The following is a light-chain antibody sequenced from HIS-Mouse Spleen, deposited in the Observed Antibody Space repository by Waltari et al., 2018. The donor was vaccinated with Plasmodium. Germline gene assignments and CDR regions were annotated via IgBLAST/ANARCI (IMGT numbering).Light chain of an antibody. CDR1: SSDVGRYNL. J-gene: IGLJ3*02. V-gene: IGLV2-23*01. CDR2: EGS. CDR3: CSYAGSSTWV. Sequence: QSALTQPASVSGSPGQSITLSCTGTSSDVGRYNLVSWYQQHPGKAPKLMIYEGSKRPSGVSNRFSGSKSGNTAPLTISGLQAEDEADYYCCSYAGSSTWVFGGGTKLTVL.